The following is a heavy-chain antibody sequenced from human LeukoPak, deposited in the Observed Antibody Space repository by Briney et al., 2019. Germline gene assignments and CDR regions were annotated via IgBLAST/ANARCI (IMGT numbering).Heavy chain of an antibody. CDR1: GFTFSSYG. CDR2: ISGSGGST. CDR3: AKSPLRTRILLDY. J-gene: IGHJ4*02. V-gene: IGHV3-23*01. Sequence: GGSLRLSCAASGFTFSSYGMSWVRQAPGKGLEWVSAISGSGGSTYYADSVKGRFTISRDNSKNTLYLQMNSLRADDTAVYYCAKSPLRTRILLDYWGQGTLVTVSS. D-gene: IGHD3-3*01.